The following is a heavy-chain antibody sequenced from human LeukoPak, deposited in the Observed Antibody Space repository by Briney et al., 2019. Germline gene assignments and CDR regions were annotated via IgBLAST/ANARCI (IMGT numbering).Heavy chain of an antibody. J-gene: IGHJ5*02. D-gene: IGHD5-24*01. CDR2: INPSGGST. V-gene: IGHV1-46*01. CDR3: ARAVEMAYWFDP. Sequence: ASVKVSCKASGYTFTSYYMHWVRQAPGQGLEWMGIINPSGGSTSYAQKFQGRVTITTDESTSTAYMELSSLRSEDTAVYYCARAVEMAYWFDPWGQGTLVTVSS. CDR1: GYTFTSYY.